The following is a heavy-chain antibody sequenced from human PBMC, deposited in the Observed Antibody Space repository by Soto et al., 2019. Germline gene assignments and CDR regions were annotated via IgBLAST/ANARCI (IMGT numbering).Heavy chain of an antibody. D-gene: IGHD1-7*01. CDR1: GYTFTSYY. CDR2: INPSGGST. Sequence: GASVKVSCKASGYTFTSYYMHWVRQAPGQGLEWMGIINPSGGSTSYAQKFQGRVTMTRDTSTSTVYMELSSLRSEDTAVYYCAKLISGNWNFYYYYGMDVWGQGTTVTVSS. CDR3: AKLISGNWNFYYYYGMDV. J-gene: IGHJ6*02. V-gene: IGHV1-46*01.